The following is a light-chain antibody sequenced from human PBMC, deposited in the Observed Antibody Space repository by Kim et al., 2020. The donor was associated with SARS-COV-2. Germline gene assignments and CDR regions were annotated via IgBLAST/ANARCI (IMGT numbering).Light chain of an antibody. J-gene: IGLJ3*02. CDR1: SSDVGGYNY. V-gene: IGLV2-14*03. CDR3: SSYTNNDTVV. Sequence: QSALTQPASVSGSPGQSITISCTGTSSDVGGYNYVSWYQHHPGKAPKLIIYDVSNRPFGISNRFSGSKSGNTASLIISGLQAEDEAHYYCSSYTNNDTVVFRGGTQLTVL. CDR2: DVS.